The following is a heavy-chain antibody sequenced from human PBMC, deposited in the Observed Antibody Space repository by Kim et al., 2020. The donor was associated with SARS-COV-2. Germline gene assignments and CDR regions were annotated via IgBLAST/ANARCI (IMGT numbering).Heavy chain of an antibody. CDR1: GGSISSSNW. J-gene: IGHJ4*02. CDR3: ARWSIAAARVDPDY. Sequence: SETLSLICAVSGGSISSSNWWSWVRQPPGKGLEWIGVIYHSGSTNYNPSLKSRVTISVDKSKNQFSLKLSSVTAADTAVYYCARWSIAAARVDPDYWGQGTLVTVSS. V-gene: IGHV4-4*02. CDR2: IYHSGST. D-gene: IGHD6-13*01.